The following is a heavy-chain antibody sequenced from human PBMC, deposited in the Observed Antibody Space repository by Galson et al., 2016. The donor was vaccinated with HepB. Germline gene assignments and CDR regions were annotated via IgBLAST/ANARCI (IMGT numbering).Heavy chain of an antibody. V-gene: IGHV3-15*01. Sequence: SLRLSCAASGFTFNNAWMTWVRQAPGKGLEWVGRIKSKTDGGTTDYAAPVKGRFTISRDDSENMVYLQMNSLKTEDTAVYYCTTMLGHCGSTSCWGQGTLVTVSS. CDR3: TTMLGHCGSTSC. CDR2: IKSKTDGGTT. CDR1: GFTFNNAW. D-gene: IGHD2-2*01. J-gene: IGHJ4*02.